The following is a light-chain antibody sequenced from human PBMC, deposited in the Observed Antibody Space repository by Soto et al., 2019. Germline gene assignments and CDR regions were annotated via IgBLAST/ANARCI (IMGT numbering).Light chain of an antibody. CDR2: AAS. Sequence: DIVMNQAPSSLSASVGDRVIVTCRAKQPISNHLNWYQQTPGTAPHLLVDAASSFQSGVPSRFSGSGAGTYFTLTISSLQPDDVATYFCQQSYTTPSTFGQGTQLE. CDR1: QPISNH. J-gene: IGKJ5*01. V-gene: IGKV1-39*01. CDR3: QQSYTTPST.